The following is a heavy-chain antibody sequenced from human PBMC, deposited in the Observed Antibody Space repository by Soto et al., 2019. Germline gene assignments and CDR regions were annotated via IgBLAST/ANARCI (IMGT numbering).Heavy chain of an antibody. D-gene: IGHD2-2*01. V-gene: IGHV3-23*01. J-gene: IGHJ4*02. Sequence: GSLRLSCAASGFTFSSYAMSWVRQAPGKGLEWVSAISGSGGSTYYADSVKGRFTISRDNSKNTLYLQMNSLRAEDTAVYYCAKDGHIVVVPAAKDYWGQGTLVTVSS. CDR1: GFTFSSYA. CDR2: ISGSGGST. CDR3: AKDGHIVVVPAAKDY.